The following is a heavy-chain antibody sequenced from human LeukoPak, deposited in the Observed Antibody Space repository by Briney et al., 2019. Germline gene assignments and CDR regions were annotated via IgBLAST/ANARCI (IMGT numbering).Heavy chain of an antibody. V-gene: IGHV3-21*01. CDR1: AFTFGSYS. CDR2: ISTTGSYI. CDR3: AGTEHYYYYGMDL. Sequence: GGSLRLSCAASAFTFGSYSMNWVRQAPGKGLEWVSSISTTGSYIYYADSVKGRFTISRDNAKNSLYLQMNSLRAEDTAVYYCAGTEHYYYYGMDLWGQGTTVTVSS. J-gene: IGHJ6*02. D-gene: IGHD1-1*01.